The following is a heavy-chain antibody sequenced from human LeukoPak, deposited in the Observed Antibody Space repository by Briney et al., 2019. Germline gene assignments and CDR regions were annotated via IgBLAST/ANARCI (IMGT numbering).Heavy chain of an antibody. J-gene: IGHJ4*02. CDR2: VSDSGGST. V-gene: IGHV3-23*01. CDR3: AKVEEEPRLRHGLFDY. D-gene: IGHD1-14*01. Sequence: GGSLRLSCAASGFTFSSYAMSWVRQAPGKGLEWVAVVSDSGGSTYSADSVKGRFIISRDNSKNTLYLQMNSLRAEDTAVYYCAKVEEEPRLRHGLFDYWGQGTLVTASS. CDR1: GFTFSSYA.